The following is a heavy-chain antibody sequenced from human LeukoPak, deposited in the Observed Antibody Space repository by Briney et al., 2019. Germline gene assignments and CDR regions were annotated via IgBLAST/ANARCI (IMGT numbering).Heavy chain of an antibody. CDR1: GGSISSYY. V-gene: IGHV4-4*07. D-gene: IGHD3-3*01. CDR2: IYTSGST. J-gene: IGHJ5*02. Sequence: SETLSLTCTVSGGSISSYYWSWIRQPAGKGLEWIGRIYTSGSTNYNPSLKSRVTMSVDTSKNQFSLKLSSVTAADTAVYYCARGLEGWSGFGNWFDPWGQGTLVTVSS. CDR3: ARGLEGWSGFGNWFDP.